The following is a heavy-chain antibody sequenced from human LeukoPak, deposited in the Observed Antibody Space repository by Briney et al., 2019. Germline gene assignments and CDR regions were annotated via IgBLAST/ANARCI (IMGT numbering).Heavy chain of an antibody. Sequence: SETLSLTCTVSGGSISSSSYYWGWIRQPPGKGLEWIGSIYYSGSTYYNPSLKSRVTISVDTSKNQFSLKLSSVTAADTAVYYCARDLWGLDGYSSSWYLYYFDYWGQGTLVTVSS. CDR3: ARDLWGLDGYSSSWYLYYFDY. J-gene: IGHJ4*02. CDR1: GGSISSSSYY. V-gene: IGHV4-39*07. D-gene: IGHD6-13*01. CDR2: IYYSGST.